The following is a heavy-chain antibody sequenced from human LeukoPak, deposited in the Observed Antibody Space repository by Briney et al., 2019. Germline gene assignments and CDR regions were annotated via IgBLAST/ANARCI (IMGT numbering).Heavy chain of an antibody. CDR2: ISSSSTI. CDR1: GFTFSSYS. D-gene: IGHD3-3*01. J-gene: IGHJ6*03. CDR3: ARDATPYDFWSGYPNYYYYYYMDV. Sequence: PGGSLRLSCAASGFTFSSYSMNWVRQAPGKGLEWVSYISSSSTIYYADSVKGRFTISRDNAKNSLYLQMNSLRAEDTAVYYCARDATPYDFWSGYPNYYYYYYMDVWGKGTTVTVSS. V-gene: IGHV3-48*01.